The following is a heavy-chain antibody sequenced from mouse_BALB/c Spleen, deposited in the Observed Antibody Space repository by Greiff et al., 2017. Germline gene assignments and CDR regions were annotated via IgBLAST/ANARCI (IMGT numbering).Heavy chain of an antibody. CDR2: IYPGDGDT. Sequence: VKLMESGPELVKPGASVKISCKASGYAFSSSWMNWVKQRPGQGLEWIGRIYPGDGDTNYNGKFKGKATLTADKSSSTAYMQLSSLTSVDSAVYFCARDELEYFDYWGQGTTLTVSS. CDR3: ARDELEYFDY. D-gene: IGHD1-3*01. V-gene: IGHV1-82*01. J-gene: IGHJ2*01. CDR1: GYAFSSSW.